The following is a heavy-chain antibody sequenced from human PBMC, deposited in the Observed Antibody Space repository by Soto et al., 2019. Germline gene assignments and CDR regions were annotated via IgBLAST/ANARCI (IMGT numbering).Heavy chain of an antibody. V-gene: IGHV4-34*01. D-gene: IGHD6-13*01. CDR3: ARALPAAGRVD. CDR2: INHSGST. J-gene: IGHJ4*02. CDR1: GGSFSGYY. Sequence: QVQLQQWGAGLLKPSETLSLTCAVYGGSFSGYYWSWIRQPPGKGLEWIGEINHSGSTNYNPSLKSRVTISVDTSKNQFSLKLSSVTAADTAVYYCARALPAAGRVDWGQGTLVTVSS.